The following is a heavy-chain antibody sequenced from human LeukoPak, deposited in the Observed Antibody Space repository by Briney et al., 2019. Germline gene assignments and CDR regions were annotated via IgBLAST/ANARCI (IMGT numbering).Heavy chain of an antibody. CDR1: DGSISSYY. V-gene: IGHV4-59*12. D-gene: IGHD3-10*01. J-gene: IGHJ5*02. Sequence: SETLSLTCTVSDGSISSYYWSWIRQPPGKGLEWIGYIYYSGSTNYNPSLKSRVTISVDTSKNQFSLKLSSVTAADTAVYYCARGAFGSGSYHLYRKFDPWGQGTLVTVSS. CDR3: ARGAFGSGSYHLYRKFDP. CDR2: IYYSGST.